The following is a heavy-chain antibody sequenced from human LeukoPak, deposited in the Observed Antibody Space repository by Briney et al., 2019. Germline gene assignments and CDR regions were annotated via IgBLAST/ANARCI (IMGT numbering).Heavy chain of an antibody. CDR3: SKAAVTSIYAFYI. V-gene: IGHV1-8*01. CDR2: MNPNSGNT. Sequence: ASVKVSCKASGYTFTSYDINWVRQATGQGLEWMGWMNPNSGNTGYAQKFQGRVTMTRNTSISTAYMELSSLRSEDTAVYYCSKAAVTSIYAFYIWCQGTMVTVSS. CDR1: GYTFTSYD. D-gene: IGHD4-11*01. J-gene: IGHJ3*02.